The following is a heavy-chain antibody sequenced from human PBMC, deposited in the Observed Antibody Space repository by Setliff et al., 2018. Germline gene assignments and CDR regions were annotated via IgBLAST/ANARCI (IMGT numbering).Heavy chain of an antibody. V-gene: IGHV1-18*01. J-gene: IGHJ6*02. D-gene: IGHD3-22*01. CDR2: ISAYNGNT. CDR1: GYTFTSYG. Sequence: ASVKVSCKASGYTFTSYGISWVRQAPGQGLEWMGWISAYNGNTNYTQKLQGRVTMTTDTSTSTAYMELRSLRSDDTAVYYCARVGVYYYDSSGYHRSPYYYYYGMDVWGQGTTVTVSS. CDR3: ARVGVYYYDSSGYHRSPYYYYYGMDV.